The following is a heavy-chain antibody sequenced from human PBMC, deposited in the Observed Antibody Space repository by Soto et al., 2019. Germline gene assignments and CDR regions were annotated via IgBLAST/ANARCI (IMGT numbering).Heavy chain of an antibody. D-gene: IGHD3-3*01. CDR3: AGGLKGVFSYNWSDS. CDR1: GYTFTSYD. Sequence: ASVKVSCKASGYTFTSYDINWVRQATGQGLEWMGWMNPNSGNTGYAQKFQGRVTMTRNTSISTAYMELSSLRSEDTAVYYCAGGLKGVFSYNWSDSWGQGTLVTVSS. V-gene: IGHV1-8*01. J-gene: IGHJ5*01. CDR2: MNPNSGNT.